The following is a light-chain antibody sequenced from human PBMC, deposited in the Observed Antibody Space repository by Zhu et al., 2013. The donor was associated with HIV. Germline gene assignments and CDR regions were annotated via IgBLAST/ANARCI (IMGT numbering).Light chain of an antibody. V-gene: IGKV3D-15*01. J-gene: IGKJ1*01. CDR2: GAS. Sequence: IVVTQSPDTLSVSPGESVSLSCRASQSVSRSVAWYHQRPGQSPRLIIYGASIRAADTPTRFSGSASGPIFTLTINSLQAEDFGVYYCHQYSDWSRTFGQGTRVETK. CDR3: HQYSDWSRT. CDR1: QSVSRS.